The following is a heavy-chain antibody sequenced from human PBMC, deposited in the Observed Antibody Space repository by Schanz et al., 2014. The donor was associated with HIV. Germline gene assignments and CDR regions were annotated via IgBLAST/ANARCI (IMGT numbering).Heavy chain of an antibody. V-gene: IGHV1-2*02. CDR2: INPTNGKT. Sequence: QVQLVQSGAEVEKPGASAKVSCKASGYSFTGYYIHWVRQAPGQGLEWMGWINPTNGKTFYTQKFRGRVTMTRDTSVNTASMEVSRLMSDDTAVYYCARNQYQMLPFDFWGQGTPVAVS. CDR3: ARNQYQMLPFDF. D-gene: IGHD2-15*01. J-gene: IGHJ4*02. CDR1: GYSFTGYY.